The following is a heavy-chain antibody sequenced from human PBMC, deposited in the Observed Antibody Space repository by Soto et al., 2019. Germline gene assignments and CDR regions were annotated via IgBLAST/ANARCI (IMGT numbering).Heavy chain of an antibody. CDR2: IYHSGST. J-gene: IGHJ2*01. CDR1: GGSISSSNW. CDR3: ARKTGYSTAYWYFDL. D-gene: IGHD6-13*01. V-gene: IGHV4-4*02. Sequence: QVQLQESGPGLVKPSGTLSLTCAVSGGSISSSNWWSWVRQPPGKGLEWIGEIYHSGSTNYNPSLQSRVTISVDKSKNQFSLKLSSVPAADTAVYYCARKTGYSTAYWYFDLWGRGTLVTVSS.